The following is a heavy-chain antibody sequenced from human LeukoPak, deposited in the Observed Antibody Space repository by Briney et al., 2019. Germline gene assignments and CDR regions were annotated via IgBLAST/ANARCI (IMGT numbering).Heavy chain of an antibody. CDR3: ARDPGGSYPAYGMDV. CDR2: INPNSGGT. J-gene: IGHJ6*02. V-gene: IGHV1-2*02. Sequence: GASVKVSCKASGYTFTDYYLHWLRQAPGQGPEWMAGINPNSGGTIFAQKFQGRVTMTRDTSISTAYMELSRLRSDDTAVYYCARDPGGSYPAYGMDVWGQGTTVTVSS. D-gene: IGHD1-26*01. CDR1: GYTFTDYY.